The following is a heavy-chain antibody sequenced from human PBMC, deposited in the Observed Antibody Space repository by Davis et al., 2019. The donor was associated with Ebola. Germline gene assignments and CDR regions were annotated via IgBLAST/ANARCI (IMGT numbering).Heavy chain of an antibody. CDR2: SIAYDGNT. CDR1: GYTFTSNG. D-gene: IGHD6-19*01. V-gene: IGHV1-18*01. Sequence: ASVKLSCKASGYTFTSNGISWLRQARAQGLERMGLSIAYDGNTNYAQKLQGRVTMTTDTSTSTAYMELRSLRSDDTAVYYCARYSSGWYRGRGWFNPWGQGTLVTVSS. CDR3: ARYSSGWYRGRGWFNP. J-gene: IGHJ5*02.